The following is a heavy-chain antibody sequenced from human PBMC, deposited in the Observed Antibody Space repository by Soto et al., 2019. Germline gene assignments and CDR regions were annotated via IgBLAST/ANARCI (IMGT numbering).Heavy chain of an antibody. V-gene: IGHV3-23*01. CDR3: AKEMYSSVAYYFYFGMDV. Sequence: EVQLLESGGGLVQPGGSLRLSCADSGFTFSNYAMSWVRQAPGKGLEWVSAISGSGGSTYYADSVRGRFTISRDNSKNTLYLQMNSLRAEDTAVYYCAKEMYSSVAYYFYFGMDVWGQATTVTVSS. J-gene: IGHJ6*02. D-gene: IGHD6-25*01. CDR1: GFTFSNYA. CDR2: ISGSGGST.